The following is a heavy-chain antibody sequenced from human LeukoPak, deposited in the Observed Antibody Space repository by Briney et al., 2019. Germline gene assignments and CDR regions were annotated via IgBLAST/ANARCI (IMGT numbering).Heavy chain of an antibody. CDR1: GFTFSSYG. J-gene: IGHJ4*02. V-gene: IGHV3-33*01. D-gene: IGHD7-27*01. CDR2: IWYDGSNK. CDR3: ARELVGEELGIHYFDY. Sequence: PGRSLRLSCAASGFTFSSYGMHWVRQAPGKGLEWVAVIWYDGSNKYYADSVKGRFTISRDNSKNTLYLQMNSLRAEDTAVYYCARELVGEELGIHYFDYGGRGTLVTVSS.